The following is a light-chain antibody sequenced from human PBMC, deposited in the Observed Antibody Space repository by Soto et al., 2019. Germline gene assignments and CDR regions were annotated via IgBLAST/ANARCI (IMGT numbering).Light chain of an antibody. CDR1: QSVGTY. V-gene: IGKV3-11*01. Sequence: EIVLTQSPATLSLSPGERATLSCRASQSVGTYLAWYQHKPGQAPRLLIYDASSWATGIPARFSGSGSGTDFTLTISSLEPEDFAVYYCQQRSNLPRTLGQGTKLEI. CDR3: QQRSNLPRT. J-gene: IGKJ2*02. CDR2: DAS.